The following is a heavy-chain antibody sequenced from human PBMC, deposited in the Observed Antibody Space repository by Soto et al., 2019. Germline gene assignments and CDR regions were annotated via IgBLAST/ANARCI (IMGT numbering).Heavy chain of an antibody. J-gene: IGHJ5*02. CDR2: ISAYNGNT. CDR1: GYTFTSYG. Sequence: ASVKVSCKASGYTFTSYGISWVRQAPGQGLEWMGWISAYNGNTNYAQKLQGRVTMTTDTSTSTAYMELRSLRSDDTAVYYCARDSLYYYDSSGYDWFDPWGQGILVTVSS. V-gene: IGHV1-18*01. CDR3: ARDSLYYYDSSGYDWFDP. D-gene: IGHD3-22*01.